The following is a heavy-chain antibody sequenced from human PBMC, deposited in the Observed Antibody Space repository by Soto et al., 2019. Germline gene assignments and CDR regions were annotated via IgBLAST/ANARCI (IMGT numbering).Heavy chain of an antibody. CDR1: GGSFSGYY. CDR3: ARGRELIAAAGKYYFDY. D-gene: IGHD6-13*01. V-gene: IGHV4-34*01. CDR2: INHSGST. J-gene: IGHJ4*02. Sequence: SETLSLTCAVYGGSFSGYYWSWIRQPPGKGLEWIGEINHSGSTNYNPSLKSRVTISVDTSKNQFSLKLSSVTAADTAVYYCARGRELIAAAGKYYFDYWGQGTLVTVSS.